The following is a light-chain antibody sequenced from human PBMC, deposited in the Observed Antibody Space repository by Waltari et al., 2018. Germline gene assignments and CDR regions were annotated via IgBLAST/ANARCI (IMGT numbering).Light chain of an antibody. Sequence: DIQMTQSPSSVSASVGDRVTLTCRASQGISSRLAWYQQKPGKAPKLLIYDASSLHSGVPSRFSGSGSGTEFTLTISSLQPEDFATYYCQQLKSYPRTFGQGTKLEIK. CDR3: QQLKSYPRT. V-gene: IGKV1-12*01. CDR1: QGISSR. J-gene: IGKJ2*02. CDR2: DAS.